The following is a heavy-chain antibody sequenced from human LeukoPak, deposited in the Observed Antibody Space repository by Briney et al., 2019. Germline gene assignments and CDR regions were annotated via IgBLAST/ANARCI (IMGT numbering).Heavy chain of an antibody. J-gene: IGHJ4*02. CDR3: ARELRWLQLPDYFDY. Sequence: ASVKVSCKASGYTFTSYGISWVRQAPGQGLEWMGWINPNSGGTNYAQKFQGRVTMTRDTSISTAYMELSRLRSDDTAVYYCARELRWLQLPDYFDYWGQGTLVTVSS. D-gene: IGHD5-12*01. V-gene: IGHV1-2*02. CDR1: GYTFTSYG. CDR2: INPNSGGT.